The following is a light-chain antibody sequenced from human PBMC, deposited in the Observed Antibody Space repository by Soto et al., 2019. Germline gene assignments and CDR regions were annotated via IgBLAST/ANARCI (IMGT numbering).Light chain of an antibody. V-gene: IGLV1-47*02. CDR2: YNN. J-gene: IGLJ1*01. CDR1: DSNIGSNS. Sequence: QSVLTQPPSASGTAGQVVTISCSGGDSNIGSNSVYWYQHLPRMAPKLLIYYNNQRPSVVPDRFSGSRSGTSASLAIVGLRSEDEAVYYCAAWDASLSACVFGNGTKV. CDR3: AAWDASLSACV.